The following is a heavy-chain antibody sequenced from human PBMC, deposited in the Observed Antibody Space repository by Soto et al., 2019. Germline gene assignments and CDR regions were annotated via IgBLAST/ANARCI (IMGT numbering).Heavy chain of an antibody. D-gene: IGHD5-12*01. J-gene: IGHJ6*02. CDR2: IYYSGRT. Sequence: PLEILSLTCTVPGGSISSYCWSWIRQPPGKGLEWIAFIYYSGRTNYNPSLKSRVTISVDTSKNQFSLKLSSVIAADTAVYYCARQTSGGLYYYYYYGMDVWGQGTTVTVSS. CDR3: ARQTSGGLYYYYYYGMDV. V-gene: IGHV4-59*08. CDR1: GGSISSYC.